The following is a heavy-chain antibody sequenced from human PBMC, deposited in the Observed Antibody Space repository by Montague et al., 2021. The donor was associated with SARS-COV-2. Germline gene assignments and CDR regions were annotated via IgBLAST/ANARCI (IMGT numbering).Heavy chain of an antibody. Sequence: ETLSLTCAVYGGSFSGWYWSWVRQPPGKGLEWIGEINRRGNTIYNPSLKSRVTISEDTSKSQFSLKLSSVAAADTAVYYCARGGGNILTNYYYFYYLDVWGTGTTVTVSS. CDR2: INRRGNT. CDR1: GGSFSGWY. D-gene: IGHD4-23*01. CDR3: ARGGGNILTNYYYFYYLDV. V-gene: IGHV4-34*01. J-gene: IGHJ6*03.